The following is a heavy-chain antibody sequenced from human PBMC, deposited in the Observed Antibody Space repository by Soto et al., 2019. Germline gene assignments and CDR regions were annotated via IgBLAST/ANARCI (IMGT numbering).Heavy chain of an antibody. Sequence: GESLKISCKGSGCSFTSYWIGWVRQMPGKGLEWMGIIYPGDSDTRYSPSFQGQVTISADKSISTAYLQWSSLKASDTAMYYCARSMVRKDNWFDPWGQGTLVTVSS. CDR3: ARSMVRKDNWFDP. V-gene: IGHV5-51*01. CDR1: GCSFTSYW. D-gene: IGHD3-10*01. CDR2: IYPGDSDT. J-gene: IGHJ5*02.